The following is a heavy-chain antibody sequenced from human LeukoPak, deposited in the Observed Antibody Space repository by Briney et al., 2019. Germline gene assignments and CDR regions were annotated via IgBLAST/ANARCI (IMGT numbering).Heavy chain of an antibody. Sequence: ASVKVSCQASGYGITGYYIHWVRQAPGQGLEWMGRINPNSGGTNSAQTFQGRITMTRDTSISTVYMEVTRLRSDDTAVYYCARRGDGGRSFDYWGQGTLVTVSS. CDR1: GYGITGYY. CDR3: ARRGDGGRSFDY. CDR2: INPNSGGT. D-gene: IGHD4-23*01. V-gene: IGHV1-2*06. J-gene: IGHJ4*02.